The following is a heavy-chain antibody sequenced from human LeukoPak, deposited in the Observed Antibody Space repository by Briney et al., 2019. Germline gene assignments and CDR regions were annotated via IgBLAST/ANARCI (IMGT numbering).Heavy chain of an antibody. CDR2: ISSSSSYI. CDR1: GFTFAGYV. D-gene: IGHD3-9*01. J-gene: IGHJ6*03. CDR3: ARGLTHYYYYYMDV. Sequence: GGSLRLSCAASGFTFAGYVMSWVRQAPGKGLEWVSSISSSSSYIYYADSVKGRFTISRDNAKNSLYLQMNSLRAEDTAVYYCARGLTHYYYYYMDVWGKGTTVTVSS. V-gene: IGHV3-21*01.